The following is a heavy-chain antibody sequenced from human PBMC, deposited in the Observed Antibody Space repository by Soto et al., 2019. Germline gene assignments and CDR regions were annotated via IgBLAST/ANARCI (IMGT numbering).Heavy chain of an antibody. V-gene: IGHV4-59*01. Sequence: SETLSHTRTVSYGTSIGYYWRWIRQPPGKGLEWIGYIYYSGSTNYNPSLKSRVTISVDTSKNQFSLKLSSVTAADTAVYYCARRCGTTLDFWGQGTLDTGSS. D-gene: IGHD1-7*01. CDR1: YGTSIGYY. CDR3: ARRCGTTLDF. CDR2: IYYSGST. J-gene: IGHJ4*02.